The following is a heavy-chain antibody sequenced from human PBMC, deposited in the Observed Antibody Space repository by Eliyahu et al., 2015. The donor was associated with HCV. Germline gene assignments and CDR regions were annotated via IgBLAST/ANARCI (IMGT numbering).Heavy chain of an antibody. V-gene: IGHV4-39*01. D-gene: IGHD3-3*01. Sequence: QLQLQGSGPGLVKPSETLSLTCTVXGXSISXSXYYWGWXRQPPGKGLEXIGSIYYSGSTYYNPSLKSRVTISVDTSKNQFSLKLSSVTAADTAVYYCARRIGFDFWSGYTPHYFDYWGQGTLVTVAS. CDR1: GXSISXSXYY. CDR3: ARRIGFDFWSGYTPHYFDY. J-gene: IGHJ4*02. CDR2: IYYSGST.